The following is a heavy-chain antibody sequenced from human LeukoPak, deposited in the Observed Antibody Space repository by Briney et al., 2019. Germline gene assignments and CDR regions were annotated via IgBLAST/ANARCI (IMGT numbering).Heavy chain of an antibody. Sequence: ASVKVSCKASGGTFSNYGFSWVRQVPGQGLEWMGGITPIFGTANYAQKFQGRVTITAVESMSTAYMELSSLKSEDTAVYYCARGWLAETTVVTPYNYWGQGTLVTVSS. CDR1: GGTFSNYG. CDR3: ARGWLAETTVVTPYNY. V-gene: IGHV1-69*01. J-gene: IGHJ4*02. D-gene: IGHD4-23*01. CDR2: ITPIFGTA.